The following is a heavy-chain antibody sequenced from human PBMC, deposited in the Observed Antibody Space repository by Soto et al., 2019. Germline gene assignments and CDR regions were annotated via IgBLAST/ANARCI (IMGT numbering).Heavy chain of an antibody. CDR2: IYYSGST. J-gene: IGHJ4*02. D-gene: IGHD5-12*01. CDR1: GGSISSYY. Sequence: SETLSLTCTVSGGSISSYYWSGIRQPPGKGLEWIGYIYYSGSTNYNPSLKSRVTISVDTSKNQFSLKLSSVTAADTAVYYGARHRSGHESDFDYWGQGSLVTVSS. V-gene: IGHV4-59*08. CDR3: ARHRSGHESDFDY.